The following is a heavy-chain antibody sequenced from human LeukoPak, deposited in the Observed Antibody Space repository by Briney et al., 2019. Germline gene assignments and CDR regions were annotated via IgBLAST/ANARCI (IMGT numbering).Heavy chain of an antibody. Sequence: SETLSLTCTVSGGSISSSSYYWGWLRQPPGKGREWFGSIYYSGSTYYNPSLKSRVTITVDTSKNQFSLTLSSVTASDTAVYYCAREKVGYYYDSSGYYYPEYFQHWGQGTLVTVSS. V-gene: IGHV4-39*07. CDR2: IYYSGST. D-gene: IGHD3-22*01. J-gene: IGHJ1*01. CDR3: AREKVGYYYDSSGYYYPEYFQH. CDR1: GGSISSSSYY.